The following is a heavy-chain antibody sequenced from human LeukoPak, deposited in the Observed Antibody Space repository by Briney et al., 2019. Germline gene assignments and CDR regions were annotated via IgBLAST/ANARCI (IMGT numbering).Heavy chain of an antibody. V-gene: IGHV4-59*01. CDR1: GGSISSYY. CDR3: ARHPSSRPYFDY. CDR2: IHYSGST. Sequence: SETLSLTCTVSGGSISSYYWSWIRQPPGKGLEWIGYIHYSGSTNYNPSLKSRVAISVDTSKNQFSLKLSSVTAADTAMYYCARHPSSRPYFDYWAQGALVTVSS. D-gene: IGHD2-2*01. J-gene: IGHJ4*02.